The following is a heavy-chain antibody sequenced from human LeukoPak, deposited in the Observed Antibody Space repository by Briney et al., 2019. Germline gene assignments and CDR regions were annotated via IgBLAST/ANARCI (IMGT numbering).Heavy chain of an antibody. CDR3: ARKQYGDYAPFDP. CDR2: INHSGST. CDR1: GGSFSGYY. Sequence: SETLSLTCAVYGGSFSGYYWSWIRQPPGKGLEWIGEINHSGSTNYNPSLKSRVTISVDTSKNQFSLKLSSVTAADTAVCYCARKQYGDYAPFDPWGQGTLVTVSS. J-gene: IGHJ5*02. D-gene: IGHD4-17*01. V-gene: IGHV4-34*01.